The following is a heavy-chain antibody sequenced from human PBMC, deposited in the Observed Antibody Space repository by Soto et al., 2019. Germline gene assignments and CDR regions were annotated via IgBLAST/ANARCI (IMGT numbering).Heavy chain of an antibody. CDR1: GGLFSSYA. V-gene: IGHV1-69*01. CDR3: ARGGSGYVWFNEF. D-gene: IGHD3-22*01. J-gene: IGHJ4*02. CDR2: IIPVFGTT. Sequence: QEQLVQSGAEVKKPGSSVKVSCKDTGGLFSSYAISWVRQAPGQGLEWMGGIIPVFGTTYYAQKFQDRVTTTADESTNTAYVELSSLRSEDTAMYYCARGGSGYVWFNEFWGQGSLVTVSS.